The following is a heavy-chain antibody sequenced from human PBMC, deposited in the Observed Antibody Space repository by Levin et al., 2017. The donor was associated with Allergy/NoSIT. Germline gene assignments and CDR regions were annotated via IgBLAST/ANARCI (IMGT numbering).Heavy chain of an antibody. D-gene: IGHD5-18*01. V-gene: IGHV4-30-2*01. CDR1: GGSISSGGYS. Sequence: SQTLSLTCAVSGGSISSGGYSWSWIRQPPGKGLEWIGNIYLSGSTYYNPSLKSRVTISVDRSKNQVSLNLSSVTAADTAVYYCARVAGYSYGYYFDYWGQGTLVTVSS. CDR2: IYLSGST. J-gene: IGHJ4*02. CDR3: ARVAGYSYGYYFDY.